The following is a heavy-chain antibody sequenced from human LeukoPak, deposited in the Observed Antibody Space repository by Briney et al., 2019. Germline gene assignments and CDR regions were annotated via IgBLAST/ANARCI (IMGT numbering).Heavy chain of an antibody. CDR1: GFTFSTYA. CDR2: ISGSGGST. D-gene: IGHD3-3*01. Sequence: PGGSLRLSCAASGFTFSTYAVSWVRQAPGKGLEWVSGISGSGGSTYYADSVKGRFTISRDNSKNTLYLQMNSLRAEDTAVYYCAKFPHYDFWSGYLYHFDYWGQGTLVTVSS. V-gene: IGHV3-23*01. J-gene: IGHJ4*02. CDR3: AKFPHYDFWSGYLYHFDY.